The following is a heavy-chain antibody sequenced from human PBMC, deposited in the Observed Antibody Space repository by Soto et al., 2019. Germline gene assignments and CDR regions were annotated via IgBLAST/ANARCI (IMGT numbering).Heavy chain of an antibody. V-gene: IGHV1-69*12. D-gene: IGHD4-4*01. Sequence: QVQLVQSGAEVKKPGSSVKVSCKASGGTFSSYAISWVRQAPGQGLEWMGGIIPIFGTANYAQKFQGRVTITADESTSTAYMELSSLRSEDTAVYYCARDVVSDYSNCGGVYYYYGMDVWGQGTTVTVSS. CDR1: GGTFSSYA. CDR2: IIPIFGTA. CDR3: ARDVVSDYSNCGGVYYYYGMDV. J-gene: IGHJ6*02.